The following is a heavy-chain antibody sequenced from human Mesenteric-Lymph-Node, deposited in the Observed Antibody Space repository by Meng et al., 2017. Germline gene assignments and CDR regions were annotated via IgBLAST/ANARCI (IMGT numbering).Heavy chain of an antibody. D-gene: IGHD3-10*01. Sequence: GGSLRLSCAASGFSFSNSWMSWVRQAPGKGLEWVANIEQDGSVRFYEDSVNGRITISRDNAKNSLYLQMNSLRAEDTAVYYCARHPIGVLDYWGQGTLVTVSS. CDR2: IEQDGSVR. CDR1: GFSFSNSW. V-gene: IGHV3-7*01. CDR3: ARHPIGVLDY. J-gene: IGHJ4*02.